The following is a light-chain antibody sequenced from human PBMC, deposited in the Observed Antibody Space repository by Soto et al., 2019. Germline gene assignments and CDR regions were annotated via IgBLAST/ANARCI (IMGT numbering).Light chain of an antibody. V-gene: IGKV1-5*01. Sequence: DIQMTQSPSTLSASVGDRVTITCRASQSISAWLAWYQQRPGKAPDLLIYDVSTLESGVPSRFSGSGSETEFTLTISSRKPNDSETYFRQQYKSLWTFVQGTKVEIK. CDR3: QQYKSLWT. CDR1: QSISAW. J-gene: IGKJ1*01. CDR2: DVS.